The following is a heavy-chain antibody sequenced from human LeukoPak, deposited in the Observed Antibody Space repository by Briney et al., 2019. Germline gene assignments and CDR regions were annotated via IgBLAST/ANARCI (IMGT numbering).Heavy chain of an antibody. V-gene: IGHV4-34*01. Sequence: MSSETLSLTCAVYGGSFSGYYWSWIRQPPGKGLEWIGEINHSGSTNYNPSLKSRVTISVDTSKNQFSLKLSSVTAADTAVYYCARRSYDFWSGYSYYVDVWGKGTTVTVSS. J-gene: IGHJ6*03. CDR3: ARRSYDFWSGYSYYVDV. CDR2: INHSGST. CDR1: GGSFSGYY. D-gene: IGHD3-3*01.